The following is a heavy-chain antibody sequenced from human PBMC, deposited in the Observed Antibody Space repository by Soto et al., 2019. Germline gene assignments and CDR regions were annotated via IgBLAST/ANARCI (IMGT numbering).Heavy chain of an antibody. CDR3: ARRGGVYYYDSSGYYFDY. CDR1: GYTFTSYG. CDR2: ISAYNGNT. J-gene: IGHJ4*02. D-gene: IGHD3-22*01. Sequence: GASVKVSCKASGYTFTSYGISWVRQAPGQGLEWMGWISAYNGNTNYAQKLQGRVTMTTDTSTSTAYMELRSLRSDDTAVYYCARRGGVYYYDSSGYYFDYWGQGTLVTVSS. V-gene: IGHV1-18*01.